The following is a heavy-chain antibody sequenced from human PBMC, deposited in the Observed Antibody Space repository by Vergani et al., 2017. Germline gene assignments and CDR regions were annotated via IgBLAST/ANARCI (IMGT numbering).Heavy chain of an antibody. J-gene: IGHJ4*02. Sequence: EVQLLESGGGLVQPGGSLRLSCAASGFTFSSYAMSWVRQAPGKGLEWVSVIYSGGSSTYYADSVKGRFTISRDNSKNTLYLQMNSLRAEDTAVYYCAKALYSGYDCLDYWGQGTLVTVSS. CDR1: GFTFSSYA. V-gene: IGHV3-23*03. CDR3: AKALYSGYDCLDY. CDR2: IYSGGSST. D-gene: IGHD5-12*01.